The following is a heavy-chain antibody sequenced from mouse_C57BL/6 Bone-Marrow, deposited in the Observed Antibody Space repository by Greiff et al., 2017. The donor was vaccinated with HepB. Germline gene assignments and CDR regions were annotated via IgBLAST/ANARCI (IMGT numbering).Heavy chain of an antibody. Sequence: QVQLKQPGAELVKPGASVKLSCKASGYTFTSYWMQWVKQRPGQGLEWIGEIDPSDSYTNYNEKFKGKATLTADKSSSTAYMQFSSLTSEDSAIYYCARSLGYFDVWGTGTTVTVSS. D-gene: IGHD3-1*01. CDR2: IDPSDSYT. CDR1: GYTFTSYW. J-gene: IGHJ1*03. CDR3: ARSLGYFDV. V-gene: IGHV1-50*01.